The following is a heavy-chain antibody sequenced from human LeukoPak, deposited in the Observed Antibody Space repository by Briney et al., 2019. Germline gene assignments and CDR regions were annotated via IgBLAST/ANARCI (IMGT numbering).Heavy chain of an antibody. D-gene: IGHD2-15*01. J-gene: IGHJ5*02. CDR2: IYYSGST. CDR1: GGSISGGGYS. Sequence: PSETLSLTCAVSGGSISGGGYSWSWIRQPPGKGLEWIGYIYYSGSTYYNPSLKSRVTISIDTSKNKFSLRLRSVTAADTAVYYCARWVCGSSSCYSPWFDPWGQGTLVTVSS. V-gene: IGHV4-30-4*07. CDR3: ARWVCGSSSCYSPWFDP.